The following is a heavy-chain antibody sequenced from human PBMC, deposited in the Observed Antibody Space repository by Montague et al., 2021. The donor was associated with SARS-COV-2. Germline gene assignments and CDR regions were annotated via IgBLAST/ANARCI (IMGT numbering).Heavy chain of an antibody. Sequence: SLRLSCAASGFTFSSYTMHWVRQAPGKGLEWVAVISYDGSNKYYADSVXGRFTISRDNSKNTLYLQMNSLRAEDTAVYYCASNTIVGVVIPYYYYYYMDVWGKGTTVTVSS. CDR2: ISYDGSNK. CDR1: GFTFSSYT. V-gene: IGHV3-30*04. J-gene: IGHJ6*03. CDR3: ASNTIVGVVIPYYYYYYMDV. D-gene: IGHD3-3*01.